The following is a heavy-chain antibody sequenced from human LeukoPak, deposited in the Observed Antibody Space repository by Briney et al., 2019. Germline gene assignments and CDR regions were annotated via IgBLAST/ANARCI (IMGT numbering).Heavy chain of an antibody. D-gene: IGHD3-22*01. CDR2: IYYSGST. V-gene: IGHV4-31*03. Sequence: SETLSLTCTVSGGSISSGGYYWSWIRQHPGKGLEWIGYIYYSGSTNYNPSLKSRVTISVDTSKNQFSLKLSSVTAADTAVYYCARTYYYDSSGYYYPHFDYWGQGTLVTVSS. CDR1: GGSISSGGYY. CDR3: ARTYYYDSSGYYYPHFDY. J-gene: IGHJ4*02.